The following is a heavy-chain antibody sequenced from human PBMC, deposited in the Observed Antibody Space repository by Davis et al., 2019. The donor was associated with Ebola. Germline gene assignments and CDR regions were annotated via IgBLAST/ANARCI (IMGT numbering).Heavy chain of an antibody. CDR3: TTPGGQDSGYNVFDI. Sequence: ASVKVSCKASGYTFTNYYMHWVRQAPGQGLEWMGMINPNDGRTIYAQKFQGRVTVIRDTSTTTVYMDLSSLRSEDTALYYCTTPGGQDSGYNVFDIWGQGTMVTVSS. CDR2: INPNDGRT. D-gene: IGHD5-12*01. CDR1: GYTFTNYY. V-gene: IGHV1-46*03. J-gene: IGHJ3*02.